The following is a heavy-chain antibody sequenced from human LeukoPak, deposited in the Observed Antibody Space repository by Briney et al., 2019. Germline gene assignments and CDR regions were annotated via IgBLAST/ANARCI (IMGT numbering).Heavy chain of an antibody. CDR2: INAGNGDT. J-gene: IGHJ4*02. Sequence: ASVKVSCKASGYTFTGHAMHWVRQAPGQRLEWMGWINAGNGDTKYSQKFQGRVTITGDTSASAAYMELTSLRSEDAAVYYCARGSSSWPYYLDYWDQGTLVTVSS. D-gene: IGHD6-13*01. CDR3: ARGSSSWPYYLDY. V-gene: IGHV1-3*01. CDR1: GYTFTGHA.